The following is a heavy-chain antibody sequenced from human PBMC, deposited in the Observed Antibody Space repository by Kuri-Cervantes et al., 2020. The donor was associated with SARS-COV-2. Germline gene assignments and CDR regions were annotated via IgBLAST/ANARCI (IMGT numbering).Heavy chain of an antibody. CDR1: GDSISPYY. CDR3: ARSAAAFYGMDV. CDR2: IYYSGSV. J-gene: IGHJ6*02. V-gene: IGHV4-59*01. D-gene: IGHD2-2*01. Sequence: GSLRLSCSVSGDSISPYYWTWIRQPPGKGLEWIGHIYYSGSVNYNPSLMSRLTISVDKSKNQVSLKLTSVIAADTAVYYCARSAAAFYGMDVWGQGTTVTVSS.